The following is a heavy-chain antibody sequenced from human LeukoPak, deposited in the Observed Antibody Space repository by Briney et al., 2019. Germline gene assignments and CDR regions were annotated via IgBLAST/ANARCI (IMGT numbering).Heavy chain of an antibody. Sequence: PSGTLSLTCAVSGGSISSTNWWSWVRQSPGKGLEWIGEIYYTGTANYNASLKSRVSMSVDKSKNQFSLKLSSVTAADTAVYYCARYYDYVWGKSFYFDYWGQGILVTVSS. D-gene: IGHD3-16*01. CDR1: GGSISSTNW. CDR3: ARYYDYVWGKSFYFDY. CDR2: IYYTGTA. V-gene: IGHV4-4*02. J-gene: IGHJ4*02.